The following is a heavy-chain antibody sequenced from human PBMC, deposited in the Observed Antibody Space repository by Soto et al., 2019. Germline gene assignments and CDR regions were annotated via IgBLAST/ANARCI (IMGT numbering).Heavy chain of an antibody. CDR2: INPNSGGT. CDR3: ARGDIAARRRGDWFDP. J-gene: IGHJ5*02. CDR1: GYTFTGYY. Sequence: SVKVSCEASGYTFTGYYMHWVRQAPVQGLEWMGWINPNSGGTNYAQKFQGWVTMTRDTSISTAYMELSRLRSDDTAVYYCARGDIAARRRGDWFDPWGQGTLVTVSS. V-gene: IGHV1-2*04. D-gene: IGHD6-6*01.